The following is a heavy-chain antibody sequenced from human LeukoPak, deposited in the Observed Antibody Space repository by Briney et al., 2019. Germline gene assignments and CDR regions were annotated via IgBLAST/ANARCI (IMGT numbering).Heavy chain of an antibody. CDR2: IRSKANSYAT. CDR3: TSGLSVRRSNNTPVDY. V-gene: IGHV3-73*01. J-gene: IGHJ4*02. CDR1: GFTFSGSA. Sequence: GGSLRLSCGASGFTFSGSAMHWVRQASGKGLEWVGRIRSKANSYATVYAASVKGRFTISRDDSKNTAYLQMNSLKTEDTAVYYCTSGLSVRRSNNTPVDYWGQGTLVTVSS. D-gene: IGHD1-1*01.